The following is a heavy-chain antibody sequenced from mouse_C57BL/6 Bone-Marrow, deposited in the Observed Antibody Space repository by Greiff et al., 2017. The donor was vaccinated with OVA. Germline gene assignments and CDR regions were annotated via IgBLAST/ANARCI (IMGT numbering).Heavy chain of an antibody. CDR2: IDPSDSYT. J-gene: IGHJ1*03. Sequence: QVQLQQSGAELVKPGASVKLSCKASGYTFTSYWMQWVKQRPGQGLEWIGEIDPSDSYTNYNQKFKGKATLTVDTSSSTAYMQLSSLTSEDSAVYYCASYYYGSSYGGYFDVWGTGTTVTVSS. V-gene: IGHV1-50*01. CDR3: ASYYYGSSYGGYFDV. D-gene: IGHD1-1*01. CDR1: GYTFTSYW.